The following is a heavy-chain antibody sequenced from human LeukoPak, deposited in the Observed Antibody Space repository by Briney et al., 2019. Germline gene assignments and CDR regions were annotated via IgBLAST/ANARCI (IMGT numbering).Heavy chain of an antibody. Sequence: SETLSLTCIVSGGSISSYYWSWIRQPPGKGLEWIGYIYYSGSTNYNPSLESRVTISVVTSKNQFSLKLSSVTAADTAVYYCARARYSSAPFDYWGQGTLITVSS. V-gene: IGHV4-59*01. CDR1: GGSISSYY. J-gene: IGHJ4*02. CDR2: IYYSGST. CDR3: ARARYSSAPFDY. D-gene: IGHD6-25*01.